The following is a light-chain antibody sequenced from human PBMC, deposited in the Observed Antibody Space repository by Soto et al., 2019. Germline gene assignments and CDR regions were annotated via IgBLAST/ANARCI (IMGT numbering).Light chain of an antibody. CDR2: GAS. Sequence: EIGLTQSPCTLSLSTGERATLSCRASQSVSSSYLACYQQKPGQAPRLLIYGASSRATGIPDRFSGSGSGTDFTLTISRLEPEDFAVYYCQQYGSSPLTFGGGTKVDIK. CDR1: QSVSSSY. J-gene: IGKJ4*01. V-gene: IGKV3-20*01. CDR3: QQYGSSPLT.